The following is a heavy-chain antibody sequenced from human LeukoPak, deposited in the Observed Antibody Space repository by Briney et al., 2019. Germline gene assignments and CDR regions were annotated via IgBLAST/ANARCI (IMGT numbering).Heavy chain of an antibody. Sequence: GGSLRLSCAASGFTFSSYSMNWVRQAPGKGLEWVSSISSSSSSYIYYADSVKGRFTISRDNAKNSLYLQMNSLRAEDTAVYYCAPSGMGTGPFDYWGQGTLVTVSS. CDR2: ISSSSSSYI. CDR1: GFTFSSYS. D-gene: IGHD5-24*01. J-gene: IGHJ4*02. CDR3: APSGMGTGPFDY. V-gene: IGHV3-21*01.